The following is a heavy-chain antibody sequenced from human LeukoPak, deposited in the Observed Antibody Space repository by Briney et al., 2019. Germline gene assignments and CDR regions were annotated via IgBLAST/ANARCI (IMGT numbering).Heavy chain of an antibody. Sequence: GGSLRLSCAASGFIFSSYAMSWVRQAPGKGLEWVSASSGSGGSTYYADSAKGRFTISRDNSKNTLYLQMNSLRAEDTAVYYCAKELPASYYYYGMDVWGQGTTVTVSS. CDR2: SSGSGGST. J-gene: IGHJ6*02. V-gene: IGHV3-23*01. CDR1: GFIFSSYA. CDR3: AKELPASYYYYGMDV. D-gene: IGHD2-2*01.